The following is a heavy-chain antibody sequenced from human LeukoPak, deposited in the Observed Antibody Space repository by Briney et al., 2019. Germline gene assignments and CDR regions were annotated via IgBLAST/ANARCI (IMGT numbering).Heavy chain of an antibody. CDR1: GFTVSSYY. D-gene: IGHD6-19*01. J-gene: IGHJ6*02. CDR3: ARSAKHSSGFHYSYGMDV. V-gene: IGHV3-53*01. CDR2: IYNDGST. Sequence: PGGSLRLSCAASGFTVSSYYMSWVRPAPGKGLEWVSVIYNDGSTDYADSVKGRFTISRDNSKNTLNLQMNSLRAEDTAVYYCARSAKHSSGFHYSYGMDVWGQGTTVTVSS.